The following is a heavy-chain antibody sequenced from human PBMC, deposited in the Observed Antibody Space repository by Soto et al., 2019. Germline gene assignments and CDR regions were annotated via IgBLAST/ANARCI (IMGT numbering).Heavy chain of an antibody. D-gene: IGHD6-19*01. CDR1: GFTFSDYA. CDR2: VSHDGRNT. CDR3: AKGGRQWLVTSDFNY. J-gene: IGHJ4*02. V-gene: IGHV3-30*18. Sequence: VQLVESGGGVVQPGRSLRLSCAASGFTFSDYAMHWVRQAPGKGLECVAVVSHDGRNTHYADSVKGRFTISRDSSKNTLSLEMTSLRAEDTAVYYCAKGGRQWLVTSDFNYWCQGALVTVYS.